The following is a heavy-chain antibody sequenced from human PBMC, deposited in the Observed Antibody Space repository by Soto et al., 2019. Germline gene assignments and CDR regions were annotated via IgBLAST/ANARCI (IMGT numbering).Heavy chain of an antibody. CDR1: GGTFSSLD. Sequence: SVKVSCKASGGTFSSLDINWVRQAPGQGLEWMGGIIPISETTNYAQIFRGRVSIVADISTSTAYMELSRLRSEDTAVYYCARALLSHSYDSGGYDSYFHAMDVWGQGTPVTVSS. CDR2: IIPISETT. J-gene: IGHJ6*02. CDR3: ARALLSHSYDSGGYDSYFHAMDV. V-gene: IGHV1-69*06. D-gene: IGHD3-22*01.